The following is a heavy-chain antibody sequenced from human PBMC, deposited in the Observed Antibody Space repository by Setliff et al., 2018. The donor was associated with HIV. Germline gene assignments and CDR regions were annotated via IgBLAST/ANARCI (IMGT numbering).Heavy chain of an antibody. D-gene: IGHD3-10*01. CDR2: VYYSGRT. V-gene: IGHV4-39*01. J-gene: IGHJ6*03. CDR1: GGSISSSGPGYY. CDR3: ARRGSGFFHYYYYMDV. Sequence: PSEPLSLTCTVSGGSISSSGPGYYWGWVRQPPGGGLEWIGSVYYSGRTYYNPSLRSRVTISVDTSKNQLSLRLTTMTAADTAVYYCARRGSGFFHYYYYMDVWGKGTTVTVSS.